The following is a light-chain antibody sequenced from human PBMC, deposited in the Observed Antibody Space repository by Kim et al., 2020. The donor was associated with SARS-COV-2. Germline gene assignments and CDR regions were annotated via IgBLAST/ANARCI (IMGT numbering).Light chain of an antibody. V-gene: IGKV3-15*01. CDR2: GAS. Sequence: SPGERATLSCMASQSVSSNLAWYQQKPGQAPRLLIYGASTRATGIPARFSGSGSGTEFTLTISSLHSEDFAVYYCQHYNNWPPITFGQGTRLEIK. CDR1: QSVSSN. J-gene: IGKJ5*01. CDR3: QHYNNWPPIT.